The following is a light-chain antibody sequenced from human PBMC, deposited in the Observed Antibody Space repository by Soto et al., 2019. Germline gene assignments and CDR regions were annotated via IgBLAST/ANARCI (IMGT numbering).Light chain of an antibody. CDR2: DVS. CDR1: SSDVGGYNY. Sequence: QSALTQPASVSGSPGQSITISCTGTSSDVGGYNYVSWYQQHPGKAPKLMIYDVSNRPSGVSNRFSGSKSGNTASLTISGLQADDEAAYYCSSYTSSSTPWVFGGGTKLTVL. V-gene: IGLV2-14*01. CDR3: SSYTSSSTPWV. J-gene: IGLJ3*02.